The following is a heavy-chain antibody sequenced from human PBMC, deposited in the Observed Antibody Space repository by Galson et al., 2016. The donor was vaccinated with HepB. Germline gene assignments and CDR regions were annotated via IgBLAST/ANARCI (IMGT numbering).Heavy chain of an antibody. CDR3: ARDVNTGPGARRLFDL. D-gene: IGHD1-14*01. V-gene: IGHV3-11*01. CDR1: GFSFNDFY. J-gene: IGHJ4*02. Sequence: SLRLSCAASGFSFNDFYMSWIRQPPGKALEWISYISHSGNTREYADSVKGRFTVSRDNNKNSVYLQLNSLRAEDTALYYCARDVNTGPGARRLFDLWVPGTLVAGSP. CDR2: ISHSGNTR.